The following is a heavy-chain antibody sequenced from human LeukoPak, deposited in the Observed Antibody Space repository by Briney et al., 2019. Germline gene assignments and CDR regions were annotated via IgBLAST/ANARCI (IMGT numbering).Heavy chain of an antibody. CDR3: ASDSPYYGMDV. CDR2: INSDGSAT. Sequence: GGSLRLSCAASGFPFSSYWMHWVRQVPGKGLLWVSRINSDGSATIYADSVRGRFTISRDNAKNTLYLQMSGLRVEDTAVYHCASDSPYYGMDVWGQGTAVTVSS. J-gene: IGHJ6*02. CDR1: GFPFSSYW. V-gene: IGHV3-74*01.